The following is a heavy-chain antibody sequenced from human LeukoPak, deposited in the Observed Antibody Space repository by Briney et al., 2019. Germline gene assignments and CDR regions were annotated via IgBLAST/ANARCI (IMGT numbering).Heavy chain of an antibody. J-gene: IGHJ6*02. CDR2: INGGGGST. Sequence: GGSLRLSCGASGFTFSSYAMSWVRQAPGKGLEWVSAINGGGGSTYYADSVKGRFTISRDNSKNTLYLQMNSLRAEDTAVYYCAKDWWYRPAAGPLDVWGQGTTVTVSS. CDR1: GFTFSSYA. CDR3: AKDWWYRPAAGPLDV. D-gene: IGHD2-2*01. V-gene: IGHV3-23*01.